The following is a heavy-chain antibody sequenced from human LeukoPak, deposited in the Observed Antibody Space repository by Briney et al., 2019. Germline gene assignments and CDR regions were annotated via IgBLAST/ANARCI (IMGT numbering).Heavy chain of an antibody. Sequence: GASVKVSCKASGYTFTSYYMHWVRQAPGQGLEWMGIINPSGGSTSYAQKFQGRVTMTRDTSTSTVYMELSSLRSEDTAVYYCARGGSQGSSSWYLRHVNGLYYFDYWGQGTLVTVSS. CDR3: ARGGSQGSSSWYLRHVNGLYYFDY. CDR2: INPSGGST. V-gene: IGHV1-46*01. J-gene: IGHJ4*02. D-gene: IGHD6-13*01. CDR1: GYTFTSYY.